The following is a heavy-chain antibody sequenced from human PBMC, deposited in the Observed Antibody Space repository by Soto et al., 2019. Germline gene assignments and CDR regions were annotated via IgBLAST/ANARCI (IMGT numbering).Heavy chain of an antibody. CDR1: GGTFSSYA. CDR3: ARDTGNYYDRSGYYHYFDY. CDR2: IIPIFGTA. J-gene: IGHJ4*02. Sequence: QVQLVQSGAEVKKPGSSVKVSCKASGGTFSSYAISWVRQAPGQGLEWMGGIIPIFGTANYAQKFQGRVTITADESTSTAYMELSSLRSEDTAVYYCARDTGNYYDRSGYYHYFDYWGQGTLVTVSS. V-gene: IGHV1-69*01. D-gene: IGHD3-22*01.